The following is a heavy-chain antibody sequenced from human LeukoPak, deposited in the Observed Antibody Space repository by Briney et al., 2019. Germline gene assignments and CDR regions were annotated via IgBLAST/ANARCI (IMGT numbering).Heavy chain of an antibody. Sequence: GSLRLSCVASGFTFTSYGMHWVRQAPGKGLEWVSAISGSGGSTYYADSVKGRFTISRDNSKNTLYLQMNSLRAEDTAVYYCARGSPYSSGWYDYWGQGTLVTVSS. CDR1: GFTFTSYG. CDR2: ISGSGGST. CDR3: ARGSPYSSGWYDY. D-gene: IGHD6-19*01. J-gene: IGHJ4*02. V-gene: IGHV3-23*01.